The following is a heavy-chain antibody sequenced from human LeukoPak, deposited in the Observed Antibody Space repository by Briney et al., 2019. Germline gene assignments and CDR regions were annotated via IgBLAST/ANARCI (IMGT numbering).Heavy chain of an antibody. V-gene: IGHV3-30-3*01. Sequence: GGSLRLSCAVSGFIFSSCAMPWVRQAPGKGLEWVAVISYDGSNKYYADSVKGRLTISRDNSKNTLYLQMNSLRAEDTAVYYCARDGPTKRIAVAGTKDYWGQGTLVTVSS. CDR3: ARDGPTKRIAVAGTKDY. CDR2: ISYDGSNK. CDR1: GFIFSSCA. J-gene: IGHJ4*02. D-gene: IGHD6-19*01.